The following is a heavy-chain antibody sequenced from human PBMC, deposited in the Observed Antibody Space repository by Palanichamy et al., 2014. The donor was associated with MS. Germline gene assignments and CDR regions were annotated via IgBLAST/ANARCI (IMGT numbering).Heavy chain of an antibody. J-gene: IGHJ4*02. CDR3: AKTSDYRFHS. CDR2: SYAGDRT. V-gene: IGHV3-53*01. D-gene: IGHD2-2*01. Sequence: EMQVVESGGGLIQPGGSLRLSCTASDFSVSYTPMSWVRQAPGKGLEWVSISYAGDRTNYADPVKGRLTISRDNSKSTLYLLMSSLRAEDSAIYYCAKTSDYRFHSWGQGTLVTVSS. CDR1: DFSVSYTP.